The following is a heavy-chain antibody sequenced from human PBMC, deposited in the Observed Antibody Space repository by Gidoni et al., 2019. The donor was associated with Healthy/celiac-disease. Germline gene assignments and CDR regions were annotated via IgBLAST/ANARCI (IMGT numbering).Heavy chain of an antibody. CDR2: IWYDGSNK. V-gene: IGHV3-33*01. Sequence: QVQLVESGGGVVQPGRSLRLSCAASGFTFSSYGMHWVRQAPGKGLEWVVVIWYDGSNKYYADSVKGRFTISRDNSKNTLYLQMNSLRAEDTAVYYCARDRNAGTTAPSLFDYWGQGTLVTVSS. D-gene: IGHD4-4*01. CDR1: GFTFSSYG. J-gene: IGHJ4*02. CDR3: ARDRNAGTTAPSLFDY.